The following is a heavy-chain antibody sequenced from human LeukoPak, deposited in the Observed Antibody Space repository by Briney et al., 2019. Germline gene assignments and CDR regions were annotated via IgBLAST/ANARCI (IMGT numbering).Heavy chain of an antibody. Sequence: SETLSLTRTVSGGSISSYYWSWIRQPAGKGLEWIGRIYTSGSTNYNPSLKSRVTMSVDTSKNQFSLKLSSVTAADTAVYYCARDHYDILTEDWFDPWGQGTLVTVSS. CDR3: ARDHYDILTEDWFDP. CDR2: IYTSGST. V-gene: IGHV4-4*07. CDR1: GGSISSYY. D-gene: IGHD3-9*01. J-gene: IGHJ5*02.